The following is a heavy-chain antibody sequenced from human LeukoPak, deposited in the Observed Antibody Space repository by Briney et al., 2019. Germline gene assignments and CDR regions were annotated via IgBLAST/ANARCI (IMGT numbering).Heavy chain of an antibody. J-gene: IGHJ4*02. CDR1: GFTFSSYW. CDR3: ARGRHYVDTAYYFDY. Sequence: GGSLRLSCAASGFTFSSYWMSWVRQAPGKGLEWVANIKQDGSEKYYVDSVKGRFTISRDNAKNSLYLQMNSLRAEDTAVYYCARGRHYVDTAYYFDYWGQGTLVTVSS. D-gene: IGHD5-18*01. CDR2: IKQDGSEK. V-gene: IGHV3-7*01.